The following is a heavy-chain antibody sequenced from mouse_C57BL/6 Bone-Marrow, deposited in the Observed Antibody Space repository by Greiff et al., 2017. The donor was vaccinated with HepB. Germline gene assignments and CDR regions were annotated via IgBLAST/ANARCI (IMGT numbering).Heavy chain of an antibody. D-gene: IGHD2-2*01. CDR1: GYTFTSYW. CDR2: IYPGNSDT. V-gene: IGHV1-5*01. CDR3: TRSGGLRRHYAMDD. Sequence: EVQLQQSGTVLARPGASVKMSCKTSGYTFTSYWMHWVNQRPGQGLEWIGAIYPGNSDTSYNQKFKGKAKLTAATSASTAYMELSSLTNEDSAVYYCTRSGGLRRHYAMDDWGQGTSVTVSS. J-gene: IGHJ4*01.